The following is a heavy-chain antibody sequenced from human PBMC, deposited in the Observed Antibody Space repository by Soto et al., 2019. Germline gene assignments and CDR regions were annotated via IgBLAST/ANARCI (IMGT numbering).Heavy chain of an antibody. J-gene: IGHJ4*02. D-gene: IGHD5-12*01. CDR2: VSGSGYDT. CDR1: GITFRNYD. Sequence: EVKLLESGGGAVQPGGCLRLSCAASGITFRNYDLAWVRQAPGKGLEWVSSVSGSGYDTNEADSARGRFTISRDNSKNTLYPQINSLRVEDTAVYYCADVNGSDSGGYFDDWGQGPLVTVSS. CDR3: ADVNGSDSGGYFDD. V-gene: IGHV3-23*01.